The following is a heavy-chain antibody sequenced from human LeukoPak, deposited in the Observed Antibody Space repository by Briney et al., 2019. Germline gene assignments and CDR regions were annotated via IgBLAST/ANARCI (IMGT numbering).Heavy chain of an antibody. CDR3: ARFPDWGYQSPLFD. D-gene: IGHD7-27*01. J-gene: IGHJ4*02. CDR1: GGTFSSYT. V-gene: IGHV1-69*05. Sequence: SVKVSCKASGGTFSSYTISWVRQAPGQGLEWMGRIIPIFGTANYAQKFQGRVTITTDESTSTAYMELSSLRSEDTAVYYCARFPDWGYQSPLFDWGQGTLVTVSS. CDR2: IIPIFGTA.